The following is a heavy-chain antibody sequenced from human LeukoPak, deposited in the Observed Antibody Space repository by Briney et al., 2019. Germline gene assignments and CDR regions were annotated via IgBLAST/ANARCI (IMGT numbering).Heavy chain of an antibody. D-gene: IGHD2-2*01. J-gene: IGHJ4*02. CDR1: GFTFSSYA. CDR3: AKGSWYQLLSGDY. CDR2: ISGSGGST. V-gene: IGHV3-23*01. Sequence: PGGSLRLSCAASGFTFSSYAMSWVRQAPGKGLEWVSAISGSGGSTYYADSVKGRFTIPRDNSKNTLYLQMNSLRAEDTAVYYCAKGSWYQLLSGDYWGQGTLVTVSS.